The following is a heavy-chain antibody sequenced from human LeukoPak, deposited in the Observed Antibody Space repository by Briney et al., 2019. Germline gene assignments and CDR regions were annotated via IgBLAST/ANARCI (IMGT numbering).Heavy chain of an antibody. V-gene: IGHV4-34*01. J-gene: IGHJ4*02. Sequence: PSETLSLTCAVYSGSFSGYYWSWIRQPPGKGLEWIGEINHSGSTNYHPSLKSRVTISVDTSKNQFSLKLSSVTAADTAVYYCARGPRIRAMIVVVIGGPFDYWGQGTLVTVSS. CDR1: SGSFSGYY. CDR3: ARGPRIRAMIVVVIGGPFDY. CDR2: INHSGST. D-gene: IGHD3-22*01.